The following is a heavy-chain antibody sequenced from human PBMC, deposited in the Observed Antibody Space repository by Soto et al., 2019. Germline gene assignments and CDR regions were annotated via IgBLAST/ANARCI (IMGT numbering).Heavy chain of an antibody. J-gene: IGHJ3*02. D-gene: IGHD4-17*01. CDR3: ASVSYQSLGTVTHVYAFDI. CDR1: GYTFTSYG. CDR2: ISAYNGNT. V-gene: IGHV1-18*01. Sequence: GASVKVSCKASGYTFTSYGMSWVRQAPGQGLEWMGWISAYNGNTNYAQKLQGRVTMTTDTSTSTAYMELRSLRSDDTAVYYCASVSYQSLGTVTHVYAFDIWGQGTMVTVSS.